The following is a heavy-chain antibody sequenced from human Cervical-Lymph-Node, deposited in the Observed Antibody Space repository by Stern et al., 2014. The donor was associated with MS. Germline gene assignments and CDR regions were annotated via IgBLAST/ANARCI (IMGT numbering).Heavy chain of an antibody. V-gene: IGHV3-21*01. D-gene: IGHD4-23*01. Sequence: EVQLVESGGGLVKPGGSLRLSCAASGFTFSSYSMNWVRQAPGKGLEWVASIRSGGSYTYYADSLKGRFTISRDHAKKPPNLQMISLRAEDTAVYYCARGRGGNYRYYFDYWGQGTLVTVSS. CDR1: GFTFSSYS. J-gene: IGHJ4*02. CDR3: ARGRGGNYRYYFDY. CDR2: IRSGGSYT.